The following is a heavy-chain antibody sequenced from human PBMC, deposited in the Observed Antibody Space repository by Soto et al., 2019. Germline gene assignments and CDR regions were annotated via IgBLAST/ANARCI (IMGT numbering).Heavy chain of an antibody. CDR1: GGSFSGYY. V-gene: IGHV4-34*01. CDR3: ARKYAVPAALDAFDI. D-gene: IGHD2-2*01. Sequence: QVQLQQWGAGLLKPSETLSLTCAVYGGSFSGYYWSWIRQPPGKGLEWIGEINHSGSTNYNPSLKSRVTISVDTSKNQFSLKLSSVTAADTAVYYCARKYAVPAALDAFDIWGQGTMVTVSS. J-gene: IGHJ3*02. CDR2: INHSGST.